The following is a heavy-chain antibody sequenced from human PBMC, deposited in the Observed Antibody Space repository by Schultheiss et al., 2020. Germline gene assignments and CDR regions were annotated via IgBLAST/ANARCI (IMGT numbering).Heavy chain of an antibody. Sequence: GGSLRLSCAASGFTFSSYSMSWVREAPGKGLEWVSAISAGGGSTYYADSVKGRFTISRDNAKNSLYLQMNSLRAEDTAVYYCAREDSSGWYPRWGYWGQGTLVTVS. D-gene: IGHD6-19*01. J-gene: IGHJ4*02. CDR1: GFTFSSYS. CDR2: ISAGGGST. V-gene: IGHV3-21*01. CDR3: AREDSSGWYPRWGY.